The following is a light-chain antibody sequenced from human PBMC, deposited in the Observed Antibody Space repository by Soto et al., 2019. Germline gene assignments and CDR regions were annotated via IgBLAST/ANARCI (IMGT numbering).Light chain of an antibody. J-gene: IGKJ1*01. CDR2: KAS. V-gene: IGKV1-5*03. Sequence: DIQMTQSPSTLSASVGDRVTITCRASQSISSWLAWYQQKPGKAPKLLIYKASSLESGVPSRFSGSRSGTEFPLTMSSLQPDDFATEYGQQYNSSPWTFGQGTKVEIK. CDR1: QSISSW. CDR3: QQYNSSPWT.